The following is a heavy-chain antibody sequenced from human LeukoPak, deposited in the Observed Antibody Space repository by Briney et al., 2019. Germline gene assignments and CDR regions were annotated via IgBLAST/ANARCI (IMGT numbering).Heavy chain of an antibody. J-gene: IGHJ4*02. CDR3: ASYVPFDY. CDR1: GFTFSSYE. V-gene: IGHV3-48*03. Sequence: GGSLRLSCAASGFTFSSYEMNWVRQAPGKGLEWVSYISSSGSTIYYADSVKGRFTISRDNAQNSLYLQMNSLGAEDTAVYYCASYVPFDYWGQGTLVTVSS. CDR2: ISSSGSTI. D-gene: IGHD2-2*01.